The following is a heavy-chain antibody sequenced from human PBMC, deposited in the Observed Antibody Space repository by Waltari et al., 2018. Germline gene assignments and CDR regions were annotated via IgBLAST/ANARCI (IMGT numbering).Heavy chain of an antibody. CDR1: GFTFSSYE. Sequence: EVQLVESGGGLVQPGGSLRLSCAASGFTFSSYEMNWVRQAPGKGLEGVSYISSSCSTIYYADSVKGRFTSSRDNAKNTLYLQMSSLRAEDTAFYYCARVHVLLWFGVKNGMDVWGQGTTVTVSS. CDR3: ARVHVLLWFGVKNGMDV. CDR2: ISSSCSTI. D-gene: IGHD3-10*01. V-gene: IGHV3-48*03. J-gene: IGHJ6*02.